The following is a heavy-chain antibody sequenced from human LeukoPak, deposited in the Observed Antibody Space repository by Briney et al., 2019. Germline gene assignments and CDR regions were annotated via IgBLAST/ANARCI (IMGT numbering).Heavy chain of an antibody. J-gene: IGHJ4*02. D-gene: IGHD5/OR15-5a*01. CDR3: ARGDGVYVY. V-gene: IGHV3-53*01. CDR1: GFTVSSNY. Sequence: QSGGSLRLSCAASGFTVSSNYMTWVRQAPGQGLEWVSVIYFGGTTYYADSVKGRFTISRDNSKNTVYLQMNSLRVEDTAVYYCARGDGVYVYRGQGTLVTVSS. CDR2: IYFGGTT.